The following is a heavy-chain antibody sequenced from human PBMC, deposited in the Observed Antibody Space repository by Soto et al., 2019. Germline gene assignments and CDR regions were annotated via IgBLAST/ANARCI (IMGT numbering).Heavy chain of an antibody. Sequence: QVQLVESGGGVVQPGRSLRLSCAASGFTFSSYGMHWVRQAPGKGLEWVAIVWFDENDRYYADSVKGRFTVSRDNSRNTLYLQMISLRAEDTAHYYCARASWQWKSFDDWGQGTLVTVSS. CDR3: ARASWQWKSFDD. D-gene: IGHD6-19*01. CDR2: VWFDENDR. J-gene: IGHJ4*02. CDR1: GFTFSSYG. V-gene: IGHV3-33*01.